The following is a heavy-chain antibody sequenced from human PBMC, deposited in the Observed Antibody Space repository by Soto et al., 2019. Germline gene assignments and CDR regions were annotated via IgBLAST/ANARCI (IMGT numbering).Heavy chain of an antibody. Sequence: QVQLVQSGAEVKKPGASVKVSCKASGYTFTSYGISWVRQAPGQGLEWMGWISAYNGNTNYAQKLQGRVTMTTDTSTSSAYMELRSLRSDDTAVYYCARETVTTGWYYYGMDVWGQGTTVTVSS. J-gene: IGHJ6*02. V-gene: IGHV1-18*01. CDR2: ISAYNGNT. D-gene: IGHD4-17*01. CDR1: GYTFTSYG. CDR3: ARETVTTGWYYYGMDV.